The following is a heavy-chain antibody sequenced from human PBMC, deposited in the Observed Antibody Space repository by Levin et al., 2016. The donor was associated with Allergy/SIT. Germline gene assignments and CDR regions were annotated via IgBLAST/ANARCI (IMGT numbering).Heavy chain of an antibody. CDR3: AKEAVDCSSTSCYGYSYGRGDWFDP. J-gene: IGHJ5*02. V-gene: IGHV3-30*18. D-gene: IGHD2-2*01. CDR1: GFTFSSYG. Sequence: GESLKISCAASGFTFSSYGMHWVRQAPGKGLEWVAVISYDGSNKYYADSVKGRFTISRDNSKNTLYLQMNSLRAEDTAVYYCAKEAVDCSSTSCYGYSYGRGDWFDPWGQGTLVTVSS. CDR2: ISYDGSNK.